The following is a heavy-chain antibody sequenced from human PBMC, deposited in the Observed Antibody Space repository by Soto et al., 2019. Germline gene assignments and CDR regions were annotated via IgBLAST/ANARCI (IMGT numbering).Heavy chain of an antibody. V-gene: IGHV3-53*01. D-gene: IGHD2-15*01. CDR2: IYSGGST. CDR1: GFTVSSNY. J-gene: IGHJ5*02. CDR3: ARDMFCSGGSCPFDP. Sequence: GGSLRLSCAASGFTVSSNYMSWVRQAPGKGLEWVSVIYSGGSTYYADSVKGRFTISRDNSKNTLYLQMNSLRAEDTAVYYCARDMFCSGGSCPFDPWGQGTLVTVSS.